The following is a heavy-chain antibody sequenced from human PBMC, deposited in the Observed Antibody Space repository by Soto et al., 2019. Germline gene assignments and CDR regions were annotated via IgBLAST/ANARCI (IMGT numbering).Heavy chain of an antibody. CDR1: VASVSSGTYY. V-gene: IGHV4-61*01. CDR2: IYYSGSS. D-gene: IGHD3-9*01. Sequence: QVQLQESGPGLVKPSETLSLTCTVSVASVSSGTYYWSWIRQPPGRGLEWIGFIYYSGSSNYNPSLKSRVTISVDTSKNQFSLKLSSVTGADTAVYYCARVDWSYWYFDLWGRGTLVTVSS. J-gene: IGHJ2*01. CDR3: ARVDWSYWYFDL.